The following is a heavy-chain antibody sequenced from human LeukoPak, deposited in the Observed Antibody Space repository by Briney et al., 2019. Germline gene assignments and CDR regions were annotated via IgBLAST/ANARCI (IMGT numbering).Heavy chain of an antibody. CDR3: ARGYGSGSYHKVGYYYYGMDV. Sequence: PSETLSLTCAVYGGSFSGYYWSWIRQPPGKGLEWIGEINHSGSTNYNPSLKSRVTISVDTSKNQFSLKLSSVTAADTAMYYCARGYGSGSYHKVGYYYYGMDVWGQGTTVTVSS. CDR2: INHSGST. D-gene: IGHD3-10*01. CDR1: GGSFSGYY. V-gene: IGHV4-34*01. J-gene: IGHJ6*02.